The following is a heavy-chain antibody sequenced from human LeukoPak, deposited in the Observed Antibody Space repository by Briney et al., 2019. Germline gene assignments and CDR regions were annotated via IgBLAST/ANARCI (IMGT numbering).Heavy chain of an antibody. D-gene: IGHD6-13*01. V-gene: IGHV1-2*02. CDR3: ARAVAKVAAAGTNY. J-gene: IGHJ4*02. Sequence: ASVKVSCKASGYTFTGYYMHWGRQAPGQGLEWIGWINPNSGGTNYAQKLQGRVTMTRDTSISTAYMELSRLRSDDTAVYYCARAVAKVAAAGTNYWGQGTLVTVSS. CDR1: GYTFTGYY. CDR2: INPNSGGT.